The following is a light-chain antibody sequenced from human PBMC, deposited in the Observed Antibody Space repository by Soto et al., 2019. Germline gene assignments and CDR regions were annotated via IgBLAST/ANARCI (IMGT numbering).Light chain of an antibody. Sequence: IQMTQSPSTLSASVGDRVTITCGASQSIGNWLAWYQQKPGKAPKLLIFDASTLESGVPSRVSGSGSGTEFTLTISSLQPDDFATYDCQQYSDSSGTFGQGTKVDI. CDR3: QQYSDSSGT. J-gene: IGKJ1*01. V-gene: IGKV1-5*01. CDR1: QSIGNW. CDR2: DAS.